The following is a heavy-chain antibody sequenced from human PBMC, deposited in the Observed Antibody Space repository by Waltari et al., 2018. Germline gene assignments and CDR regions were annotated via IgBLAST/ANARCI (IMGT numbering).Heavy chain of an antibody. CDR3: ARDRIGGAAAGTEYFQH. CDR1: GSTCTDYY. CDR2: INPNSGGT. J-gene: IGHJ1*01. V-gene: IGHV1-2*02. Sequence: QVQLVQSGAEVKKPGAAVKVSCKASGSTCTDYYMHWGRQAPGQGLEWMGFINPNSGGTHYAQKFQDRVTMTRDTSISTAYMELSRLRSDDTAVYYCARDRIGGAAAGTEYFQHWGQGTLITVSS. D-gene: IGHD6-13*01.